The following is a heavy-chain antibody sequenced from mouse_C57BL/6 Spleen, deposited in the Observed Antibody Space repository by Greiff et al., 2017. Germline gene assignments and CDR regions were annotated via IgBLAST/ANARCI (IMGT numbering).Heavy chain of an antibody. CDR1: GYAFSSSW. J-gene: IGHJ3*01. CDR3: ARGDDYDGRGFAC. D-gene: IGHD2-4*01. V-gene: IGHV1-82*01. CDR2: IYPRDGDT. Sequence: LVESGPELVKPGASVKISCKASGYAFSSSWMNWVKQRHGKGLEWIGWIYPRDGDTNYNGKFKGKATLSADKSSSTSYMRLSSLTSEASAVYFCARGDDYDGRGFACWGQGTLVTVSA.